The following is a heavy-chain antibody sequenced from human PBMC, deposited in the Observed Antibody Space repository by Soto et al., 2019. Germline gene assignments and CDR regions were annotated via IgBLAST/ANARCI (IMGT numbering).Heavy chain of an antibody. CDR1: GFTFSSYA. D-gene: IGHD3-10*01. CDR2: ISGSGGST. Sequence: EVQLLESGGGLVQPGGSLRLSCAASGFTFSSYAMSWVRQAPGKGLEWVSAISGSGGSTYYADSVKGRFTISRDNSKNTLYLQMNSLRAEDTAVYYCAKGRGSDSGRAGRLFDPWGQGTLVTVSS. CDR3: AKGRGSDSGRAGRLFDP. J-gene: IGHJ5*02. V-gene: IGHV3-23*01.